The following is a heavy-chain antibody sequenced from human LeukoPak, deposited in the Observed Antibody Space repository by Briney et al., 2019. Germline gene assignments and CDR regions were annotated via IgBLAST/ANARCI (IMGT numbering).Heavy chain of an antibody. CDR2: ISAYNGNT. V-gene: IGHV1-18*01. D-gene: IGHD2-15*01. CDR1: GYTFTSYG. CDR3: AIQRYCSGGSCPPVDY. J-gene: IGHJ4*02. Sequence: GASVKVSCKASGYTFTSYGISWVRQAPGQGLEWMGWISAYNGNTNYAQKLQGRVTMTTDTSTSTAYMELRSLRSEDTAVYYCAIQRYCSGGSCPPVDYWGQGTLVTVSS.